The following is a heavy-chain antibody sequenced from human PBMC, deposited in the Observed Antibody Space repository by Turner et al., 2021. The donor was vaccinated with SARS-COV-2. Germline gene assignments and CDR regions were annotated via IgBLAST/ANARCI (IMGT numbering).Heavy chain of an antibody. J-gene: IGHJ4*02. V-gene: IGHV4-30-4*01. CDR1: GGSFNNEDYY. Sequence: QVHLQESGPALVKPSQTMSLTCTVTGGSFNNEDYYWSWVRQTPGKGLQYIGYIYCSVSTYYNPSLNSRATISVDTSNNQFSRWLSSVTAADTAVYYCARQVVTASMCYFDHWGQGALVTVSS. CDR3: ARQVVTASMCYFDH. D-gene: IGHD2-21*02. CDR2: IYCSVST.